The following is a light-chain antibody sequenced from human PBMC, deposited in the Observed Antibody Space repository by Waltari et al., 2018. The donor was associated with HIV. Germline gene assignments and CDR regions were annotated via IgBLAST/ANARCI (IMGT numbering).Light chain of an antibody. J-gene: IGLJ3*02. V-gene: IGLV5-45*02. CDR2: YKSDSDK. CDR1: SGINVGTYR. Sequence: ASPGASASLTCTLRSGINVGTYRIYWYQQKPGSPPQYLLRYKSDSDKQQGSGVPSRFSGSKDASANAGILLISGLQSEDEADYYCMIWHSSAWVFGGGTKLTVL. CDR3: MIWHSSAWV.